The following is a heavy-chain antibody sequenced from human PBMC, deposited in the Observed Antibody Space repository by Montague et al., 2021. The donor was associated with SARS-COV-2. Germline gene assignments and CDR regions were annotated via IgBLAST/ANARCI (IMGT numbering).Heavy chain of an antibody. CDR1: GGSISSSSYY. J-gene: IGHJ6*02. D-gene: IGHD2-2*01. CDR2: IYYSGST. CDR3: ASALGYCSSTSCYSVYGMDV. V-gene: IGHV4-39*01. Sequence: SETLSLTCTASGGSISSSSYYWVWIRQPPGKGLEWIGSIYYSGSTYHNPSLKSRVTISVDTSKNQFSLKLSSVTAADTAVYYCASALGYCSSTSCYSVYGMDVWGQGTTVTVSS.